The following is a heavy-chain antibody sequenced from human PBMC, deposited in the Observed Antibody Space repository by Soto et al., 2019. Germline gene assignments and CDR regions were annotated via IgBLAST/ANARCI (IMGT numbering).Heavy chain of an antibody. V-gene: IGHV1-69*13. J-gene: IGHJ4*02. CDR2: IIPISGTT. CDR1: GGSFSNHA. Sequence: ASAKVSCKASGGSFSNHAVSWVRQAPGQGPEWMGGIIPISGTTNYAQKFQDRVTITADESMTTAYMELNSLRSEDSAVYYCARGPDRSGFYLFDYWGQGTLVTVSS. D-gene: IGHD3-22*01. CDR3: ARGPDRSGFYLFDY.